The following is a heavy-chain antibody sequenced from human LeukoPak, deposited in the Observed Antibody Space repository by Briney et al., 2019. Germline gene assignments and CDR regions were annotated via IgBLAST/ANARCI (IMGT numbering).Heavy chain of an antibody. D-gene: IGHD6-19*01. CDR3: ATPQVSGWNFDY. CDR1: GYRFTTYW. Sequence: GESLKISCKGSGYRFTTYWIGWVRQMPGKGLEWMGIINPDNSDTRYSPSFQGQVTISADKSITTAYLQWSSLKASDTAMYYCATPQVSGWNFDYWGQGTLVTVSS. J-gene: IGHJ4*02. V-gene: IGHV5-51*01. CDR2: INPDNSDT.